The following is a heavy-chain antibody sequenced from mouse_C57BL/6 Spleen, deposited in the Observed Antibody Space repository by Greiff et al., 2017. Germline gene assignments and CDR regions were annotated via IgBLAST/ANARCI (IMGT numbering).Heavy chain of an antibody. D-gene: IGHD2-4*01. CDR1: GFTFSDYY. Sequence: EVMLVESEGGLVQPGSSMKLSCTASGFTFSDYYMAWVRQVPEKGLEWVANINYDGSSTYYLDSLKSRFIISRDNAKNILYLQMSSLKSEDTATYYCAREGELRHYFDYWGQGTTLTVSS. CDR3: AREGELRHYFDY. CDR2: INYDGSST. V-gene: IGHV5-16*01. J-gene: IGHJ2*01.